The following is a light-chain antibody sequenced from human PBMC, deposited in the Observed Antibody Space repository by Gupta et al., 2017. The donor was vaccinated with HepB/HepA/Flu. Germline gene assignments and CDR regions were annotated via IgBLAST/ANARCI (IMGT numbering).Light chain of an antibody. V-gene: IGKV1-27*01. CDR1: QDIQNH. J-gene: IGKJ1*01. CDR2: DAS. Sequence: DIQMTQSPSSLSPSIGDRVTISCRASQDIQNHLAWYRQKPGKAPQLLISDASSSESGVPSRFSGSGSGTDFTLTISSLQPEDVATYYCQKYDSAPWTFGQGTKVEI. CDR3: QKYDSAPWT.